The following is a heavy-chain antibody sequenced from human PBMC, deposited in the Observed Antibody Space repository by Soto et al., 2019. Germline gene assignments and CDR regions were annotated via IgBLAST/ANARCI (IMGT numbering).Heavy chain of an antibody. CDR3: ARDDTTVVTRAFDI. CDR2: ISSSSSYI. Sequence: GGSLRLSCAASGFTFSSYSMNWVRQAPGKGLEWVSSISSSSSYIYYADSVKGRFTISRDNAKNSLYLQMNSLRAEDTAVYYCARDDTTVVTRAFDIWGQGTMVTVSS. CDR1: GFTFSSYS. V-gene: IGHV3-21*01. J-gene: IGHJ3*02. D-gene: IGHD4-17*01.